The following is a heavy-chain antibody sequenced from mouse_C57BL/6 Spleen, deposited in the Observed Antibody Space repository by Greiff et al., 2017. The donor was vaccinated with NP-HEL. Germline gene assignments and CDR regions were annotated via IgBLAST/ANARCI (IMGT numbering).Heavy chain of an antibody. Sequence: EVQLVESGADLVKPGGSLKLSCAASGFTFSSYGMSWVRQTPDKRLEWVATISRGGSYTYYPDSLKGRSTISRANANNTLYLQMSSLKSEDPARYYCASLLYDYDADPYCDCWGKGTTLTVSS. CDR1: GFTFSSYG. D-gene: IGHD2-4*01. V-gene: IGHV5-6*01. J-gene: IGHJ2*01. CDR3: ASLLYDYDADPYCDC. CDR2: ISRGGSYT.